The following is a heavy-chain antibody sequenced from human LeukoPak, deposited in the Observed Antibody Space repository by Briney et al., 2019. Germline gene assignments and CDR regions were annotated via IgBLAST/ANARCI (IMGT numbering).Heavy chain of an antibody. V-gene: IGHV4-30-2*01. D-gene: IGHD4-17*01. CDR3: AKHVTTGAFDI. J-gene: IGHJ3*02. CDR1: GGSTSSGGYS. Sequence: SSETLSLTCAVSGGSTSSGGYSWSWIRQPPGKGLEWIGYIYHSGSTYYNPSLKSRVTISVDRSKNQFSLKLSSVTAADTAVYYCAKHVTTGAFDIWGQGTMVTVSS. CDR2: IYHSGST.